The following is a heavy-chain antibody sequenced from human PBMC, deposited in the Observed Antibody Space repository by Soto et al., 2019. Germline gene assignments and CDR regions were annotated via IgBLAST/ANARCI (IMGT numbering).Heavy chain of an antibody. D-gene: IGHD2-15*01. J-gene: IGHJ6*02. CDR1: GFTFSSYA. V-gene: IGHV3-30-3*01. Sequence: VQLVESGGGLVQPGGSLRLSCAASGFTFSSYAMHWVRQAPGKGLEWVAVISYDGSNKYYADSVKGRFTISRDNSKNTLYLQMNSLRAEDTAVYYCARDLVVVVAATRYYYGMDVWGQGTTVTVSS. CDR2: ISYDGSNK. CDR3: ARDLVVVVAATRYYYGMDV.